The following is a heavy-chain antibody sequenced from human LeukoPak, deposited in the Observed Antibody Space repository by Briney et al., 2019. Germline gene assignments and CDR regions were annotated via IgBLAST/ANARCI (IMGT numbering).Heavy chain of an antibody. D-gene: IGHD6-13*01. Sequence: GGSLRLSCAASGFPFNAYWMTWVRQAPGKGLEWVANIRQDGDTKYYVDSVKGRFTISRDNAMNSLYLQMNSLRAEDTAIYYCARSLPYGTTWYGRSDFWGQGTLDTVSS. CDR1: GFPFNAYW. J-gene: IGHJ4*02. CDR2: IRQDGDTK. V-gene: IGHV3-7*03. CDR3: ARSLPYGTTWYGRSDF.